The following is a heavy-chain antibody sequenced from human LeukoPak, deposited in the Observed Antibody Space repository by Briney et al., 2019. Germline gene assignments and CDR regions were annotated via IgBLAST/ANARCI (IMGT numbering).Heavy chain of an antibody. J-gene: IGHJ4*02. CDR1: GFIFSSFT. V-gene: IGHV3-21*01. CDR2: ISSSSTYI. Sequence: GGSLRLSCTASGFIFSSFTMNWVRQAPGKGLEWISSISSSSTYIYYADSVKGRFTVSRDNAKNSLYLQMNSLRADDTAVYYCARDGYGANSADYWGQGTLVTVSS. CDR3: ARDGYGANSADY. D-gene: IGHD4-23*01.